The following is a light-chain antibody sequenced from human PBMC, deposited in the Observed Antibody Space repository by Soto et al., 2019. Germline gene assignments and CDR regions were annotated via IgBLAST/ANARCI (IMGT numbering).Light chain of an antibody. Sequence: EILMTQSPATLSVSLGERATLSCRATQTVNNKVVWYQHKPGQAPRLLIYGASTRATGSPARFSGSGSGTEFTLSISSLQSEDVAVYYCQQYNSWPPITFGQGTRLEIK. CDR3: QQYNSWPPIT. J-gene: IGKJ5*01. CDR2: GAS. V-gene: IGKV3-15*01. CDR1: QTVNNK.